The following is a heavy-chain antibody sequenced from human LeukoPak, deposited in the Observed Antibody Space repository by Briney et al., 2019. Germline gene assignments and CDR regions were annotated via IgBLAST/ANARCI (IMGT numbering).Heavy chain of an antibody. V-gene: IGHV4-39*01. CDR1: GGSISSSSYY. CDR3: ARRNSGYNNFDY. J-gene: IGHJ4*02. D-gene: IGHD5-12*01. CDR2: IYYSGST. Sequence: PSETLSLTCTVPGGSISSSSYYWGWIRQPPGKGLEWIGSIYYSGSTYYNPSLKSRVTLSVDTSKNQFSLKLSSVTAADTATYYCARRNSGYNNFDYWGQGTLVTVSS.